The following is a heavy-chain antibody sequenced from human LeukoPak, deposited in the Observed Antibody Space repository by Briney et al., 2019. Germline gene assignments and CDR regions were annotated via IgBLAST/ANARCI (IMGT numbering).Heavy chain of an antibody. CDR2: IGGSGGRT. CDR3: AKGRIAVAPYYGMDV. D-gene: IGHD6-19*01. Sequence: EGSLRLSCSASGFTFKSYAMNWVRQAPGKGVEWVSSIGGSGGRTYYADSVTGRFSISRDNSKNMVYLQMNSLRAADTAVYYCAKGRIAVAPYYGMDVWGQGTTVTVFS. CDR1: GFTFKSYA. J-gene: IGHJ6*02. V-gene: IGHV3-23*01.